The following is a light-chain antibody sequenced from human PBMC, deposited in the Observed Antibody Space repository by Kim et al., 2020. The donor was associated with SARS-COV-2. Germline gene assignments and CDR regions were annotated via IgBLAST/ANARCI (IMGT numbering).Light chain of an antibody. CDR2: GAS. CDR3: QQYYNWPYT. J-gene: IGKJ2*01. V-gene: IGKV3-15*01. CDR1: QSITSN. Sequence: EIVLTQSPATLSVSPGERATLSCRASQSITSNLVWYQQKPGQTPRVLIYGASTRATGIPDKFSASGSGTEFTLTISSLQSEDFAVYFCQQYYNWPYTFGQGTKLEI.